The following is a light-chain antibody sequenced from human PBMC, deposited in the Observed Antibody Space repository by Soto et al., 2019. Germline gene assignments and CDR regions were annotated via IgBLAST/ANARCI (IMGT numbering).Light chain of an antibody. CDR1: QNVGND. J-gene: IGKJ4*01. CDR3: QQRSNCPPT. V-gene: IGKV3-11*01. Sequence: EIVLTQSPATLSLSPGERATLSCRASQNVGNDLVWYHQNRGQAPRLLIYSASNRATGIPPRFSGSGSGTAITLTIGSLEPEGFAAYYCQQRSNCPPTFGGGTKVEIK. CDR2: SAS.